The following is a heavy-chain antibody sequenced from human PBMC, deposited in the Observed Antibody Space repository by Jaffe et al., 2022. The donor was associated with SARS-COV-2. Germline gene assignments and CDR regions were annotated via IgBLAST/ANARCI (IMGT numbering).Heavy chain of an antibody. V-gene: IGHV4-39*01. J-gene: IGHJ4*02. CDR2: IYYSGST. Sequence: QLQLQESGPGLVKPSETLSLTCTVSGGSISSSSYYWGWIRQPPGKGLEWIGSIYYSGSTYYNPSLKSRVTISVDTSKNQFSLKLSSVTAADTAVYYCARGAVAALGDYWGQGTLVTVSS. CDR1: GGSISSSSYY. CDR3: ARGAVAALGDY. D-gene: IGHD6-25*01.